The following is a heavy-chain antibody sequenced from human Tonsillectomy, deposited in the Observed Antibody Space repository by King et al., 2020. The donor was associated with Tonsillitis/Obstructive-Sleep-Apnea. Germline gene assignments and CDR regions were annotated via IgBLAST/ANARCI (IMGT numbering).Heavy chain of an antibody. J-gene: IGHJ5*02. V-gene: IGHV3-49*05. Sequence: VQLVESGGGLVKPGRSLRLSCTTSGFTFGDYAMSWFRQAPGKGLEWVGLIRSKPYGGTSEYAASVKGRFTISRDDSKNIAYLQMNSLKTDDTAVYYCDSGKTEMTIAFFDPWGQGTLVTVSS. D-gene: IGHD5-24*01. CDR3: DSGKTEMTIAFFDP. CDR1: GFTFGDYA. CDR2: IRSKPYGGTS.